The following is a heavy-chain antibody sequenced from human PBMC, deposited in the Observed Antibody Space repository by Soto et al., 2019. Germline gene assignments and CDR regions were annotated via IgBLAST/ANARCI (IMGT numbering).Heavy chain of an antibody. J-gene: IGHJ5*02. CDR3: ARDSAQRYSSGVETFDP. CDR2: INPSGGST. V-gene: IGHV1-46*01. Sequence: ASVKVSCKASGYTFTSYYMHWVRQAPGQGLEWMGIINPSGGSTSYAQKFQGRVTMTGDTSTSTVYMELSSLRSEDTAVYYCARDSAQRYSSGVETFDPWGQGTLVTVS. CDR1: GYTFTSYY. D-gene: IGHD6-19*01.